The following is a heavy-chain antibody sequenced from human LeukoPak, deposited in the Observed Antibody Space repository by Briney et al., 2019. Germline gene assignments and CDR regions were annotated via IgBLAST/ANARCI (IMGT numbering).Heavy chain of an antibody. Sequence: GGSLRPSCAASGFTFSSYEMNWVRQAPGKGLEWVSHISSSGNIRYYADTVKGRFTISRDNAKNSLYLQMNSLRDEDTAVYYCARDRNSGYSGYAFDCWGQGTLVTVSS. CDR1: GFTFSSYE. CDR3: ARDRNSGYSGYAFDC. J-gene: IGHJ4*02. CDR2: ISSSGNIR. V-gene: IGHV3-48*03. D-gene: IGHD5-12*01.